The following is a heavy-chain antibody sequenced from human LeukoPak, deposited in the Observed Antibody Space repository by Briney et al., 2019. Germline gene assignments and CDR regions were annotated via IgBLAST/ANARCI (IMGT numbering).Heavy chain of an antibody. Sequence: GGSLRLSCAASGFSFSDAWMNWVRRAPGKGLVWVSYINIDERITGYADSVKGRFTISRDNAKNTLYLQMNSLRAEDTAIYYCFREGGDWGQGTLVTVSS. CDR2: INIDERIT. CDR1: GFSFSDAW. J-gene: IGHJ4*02. V-gene: IGHV3-74*01. CDR3: FREGGD. D-gene: IGHD3-10*01.